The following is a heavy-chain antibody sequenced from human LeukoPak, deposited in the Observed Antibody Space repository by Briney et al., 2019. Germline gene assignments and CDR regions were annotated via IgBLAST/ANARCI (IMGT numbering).Heavy chain of an antibody. D-gene: IGHD5-12*01. CDR3: GKDRPYDYDYSTASFDY. J-gene: IGHJ4*02. CDR2: ISASGDTT. Sequence: GESLKISCAASGFTFTNYAMTLVRQAPGKGLEWVSTISASGDTTYYADSVKGRFTISRDNSKTTLYLHMNSLRADDTAIYYCGKDRPYDYDYSTASFDYWGQGTLVTVSS. V-gene: IGHV3-23*01. CDR1: GFTFTNYA.